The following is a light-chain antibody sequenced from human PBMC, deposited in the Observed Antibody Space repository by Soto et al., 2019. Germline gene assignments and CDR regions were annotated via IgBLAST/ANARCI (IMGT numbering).Light chain of an antibody. J-gene: IGKJ1*01. CDR1: QSVSSSF. CDR2: GAS. V-gene: IGKV3-20*01. CDR3: QQYGSSPPWT. Sequence: EIVLTQSPGTLSLSPGERATLSCRASQSVSSSFLAWYQQKPGQAPRLLIYGASSTAPVIPDRFSGSGSGTDFTLTISRLEPEDFAVYYCQQYGSSPPWTFGQGTKVEIK.